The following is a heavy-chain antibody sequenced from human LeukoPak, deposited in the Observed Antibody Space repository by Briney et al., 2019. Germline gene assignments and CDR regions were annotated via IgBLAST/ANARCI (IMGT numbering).Heavy chain of an antibody. V-gene: IGHV4-39*02. CDR1: GGSISSSSYY. J-gene: IGHJ3*02. CDR3: ARDRSGYRDAFDI. CDR2: IYYSGST. Sequence: SETLSLTCTVSGGSISSSSYYWGWIRQPPGKGLEWIGSIYYSGSTYYNPSLKSRVTISVDTSKNQFSLKLSSVTAADTAVYYCARDRSGYRDAFDIWGQGTMVTVSS. D-gene: IGHD3-22*01.